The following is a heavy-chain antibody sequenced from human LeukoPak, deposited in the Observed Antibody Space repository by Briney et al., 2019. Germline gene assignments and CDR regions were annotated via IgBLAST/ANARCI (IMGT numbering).Heavy chain of an antibody. J-gene: IGHJ4*02. CDR3: AILGHYYDSSGYYPYFDY. D-gene: IGHD3-22*01. Sequence: GGSLRLSCAASGFTFSSYSMNWVRQAPGKGLEWVSSIISSSSYIYYADSVKGRFTISRDNAKNSLYLQMNSMSAEDTAVYYCAILGHYYDSSGYYPYFDYWGQGTLVTVSS. CDR1: GFTFSSYS. V-gene: IGHV3-21*01. CDR2: IISSSSYI.